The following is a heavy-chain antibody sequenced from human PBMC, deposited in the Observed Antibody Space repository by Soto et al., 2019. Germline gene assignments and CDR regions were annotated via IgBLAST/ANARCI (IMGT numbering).Heavy chain of an antibody. CDR1: GGTFINNN. CDR3: PIPRHYHGAAFDY. CDR2: IYPGDSET. D-gene: IGHD3-10*01. J-gene: IGHJ4*02. Sequence: XESLKVYCNGGGGTFINNNIRRERQMAGKGLEWMGIIYPGDSETTYSPSFQGQGTFSVEKSLNSAYLQWSTLKAADTPIYYCPIPRHYHGAAFDYWGQGTLVTVSS. V-gene: IGHV5-51*01.